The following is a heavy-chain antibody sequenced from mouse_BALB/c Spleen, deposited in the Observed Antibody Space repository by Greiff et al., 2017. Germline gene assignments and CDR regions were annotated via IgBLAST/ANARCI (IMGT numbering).Heavy chain of an antibody. V-gene: IGHV5-4*02. D-gene: IGHD2-14*01. CDR1: GFTFSDYY. J-gene: IGHJ1*01. CDR2: ISDGGSYT. CDR3: ARGDYRYDGYFDV. Sequence: DVKLVESGGGLVKPGGSLKLSCAASGFTFSDYYMYWVRQTPEKRLEWVATISDGGSYTYYPDSVKGRFTISRDNAKNNLYLQMSSLKSEDTAMYYCARGDYRYDGYFDVWGAGTTVTVSS.